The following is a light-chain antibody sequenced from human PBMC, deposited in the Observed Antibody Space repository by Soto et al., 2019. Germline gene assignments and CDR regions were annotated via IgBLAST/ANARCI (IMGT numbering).Light chain of an antibody. J-gene: IGKJ1*01. CDR1: QSVSSN. CDR3: QQHNNRPPWT. V-gene: IGKV3-15*01. Sequence: EIVMTQSPATLSVSPGERATLSCRAGQSVSSNLACYQHKPGQAPRLLIYGASTMATGIAARFSGSWSGTEFTLTTSSRQSQDFAVYYCQQHNNRPPWTFGQGTKVDIK. CDR2: GAS.